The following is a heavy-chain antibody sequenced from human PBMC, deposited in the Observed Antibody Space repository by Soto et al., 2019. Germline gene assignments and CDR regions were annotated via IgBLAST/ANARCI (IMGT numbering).Heavy chain of an antibody. Sequence: PSETLSLTCTVSGGSISSTNHYWGWIRQPPGKGLEWVGDIYYSGLTRYNPSLKSRVTMSVDTSENQFSLKLSTVTAADTAIYYCARHGYYYDSTGYYYFVWGQGTLVTVSS. D-gene: IGHD3-22*01. CDR2: IYYSGLT. J-gene: IGHJ4*02. CDR3: ARHGYYYDSTGYYYFV. CDR1: GGSISSTNHY. V-gene: IGHV4-39*01.